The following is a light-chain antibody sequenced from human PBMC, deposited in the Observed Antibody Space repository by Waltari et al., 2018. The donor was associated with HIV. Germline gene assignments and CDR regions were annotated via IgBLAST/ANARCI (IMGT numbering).Light chain of an antibody. CDR2: SDN. Sequence: QSVLTQPPSASGTPGQRVTISCSGGPFNIGRKTVRWYQLVPGTAPQLLIYSDNQRPLEVPDRFSGSKSGTSASLAISELQSDDEADYYCAAWDDSLNGWVFGGGTKVTVL. CDR3: AAWDDSLNGWV. J-gene: IGLJ3*02. CDR1: PFNIGRKT. V-gene: IGLV1-44*01.